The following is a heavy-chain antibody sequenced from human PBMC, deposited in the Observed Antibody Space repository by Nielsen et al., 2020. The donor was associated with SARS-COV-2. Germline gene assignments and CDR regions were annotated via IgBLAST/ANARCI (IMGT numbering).Heavy chain of an antibody. Sequence: GESLKISCAASGFTFSNYAMSWVRQAPGKGLEWVSTIGGSGDITYYGDSVKGRFTISRDNSKNTLYLQMNSLRAEDTAVYYCAREGGSSWSDAFDIWGQGTMVTVSS. V-gene: IGHV3-23*01. J-gene: IGHJ3*02. CDR1: GFTFSNYA. D-gene: IGHD6-13*01. CDR2: IGGSGDIT. CDR3: AREGGSSWSDAFDI.